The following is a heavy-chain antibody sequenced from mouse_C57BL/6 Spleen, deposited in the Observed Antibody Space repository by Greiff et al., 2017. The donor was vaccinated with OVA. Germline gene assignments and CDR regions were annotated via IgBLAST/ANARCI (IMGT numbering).Heavy chain of an antibody. Sequence: VQLQQSGAELVRPGASVTLSCKASGYTFTDYEMHWVKQTPVHGLEWIGAIDPETGGTAYNQKFKGKAILTADKSSSTAYMELRSLTSEDSAVYYCTRVGYYEFAYWGQGTLVTVSA. CDR1: GYTFTDYE. V-gene: IGHV1-15*01. CDR2: IDPETGGT. D-gene: IGHD2-3*01. J-gene: IGHJ3*01. CDR3: TRVGYYEFAY.